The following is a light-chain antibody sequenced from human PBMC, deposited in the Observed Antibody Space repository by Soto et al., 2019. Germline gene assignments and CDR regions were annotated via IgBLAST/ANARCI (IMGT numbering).Light chain of an antibody. CDR3: QQINSYPLT. CDR1: QGISSY. J-gene: IGKJ4*01. CDR2: AAY. V-gene: IGKV1-9*01. Sequence: IQMTQSPSAMSAFVGGTVTLTCRASQGISSYLAWYQQKPGKATKLLIYAAYTLQSGVPSRFSGSGSGTEFTLTISSLQPEDFATYSCQQINSYPLTFGGGTKVDIK.